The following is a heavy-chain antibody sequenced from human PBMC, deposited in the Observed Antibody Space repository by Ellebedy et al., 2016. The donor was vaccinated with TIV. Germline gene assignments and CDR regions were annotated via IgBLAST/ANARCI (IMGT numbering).Heavy chain of an antibody. CDR2: ISSSGDST. CDR1: GFNFNIFA. J-gene: IGHJ6*02. Sequence: GESLKISCATSGFNFNIFAMSWVRQAPGEGLEWVSAISSSGDSTFYADSVKGRFTVSRDNSENMLYLQMNSLRAADTAVYDCARWGHHKDMDVWGQGTTVTVSS. CDR3: ARWGHHKDMDV. V-gene: IGHV3-23*01. D-gene: IGHD1-14*01.